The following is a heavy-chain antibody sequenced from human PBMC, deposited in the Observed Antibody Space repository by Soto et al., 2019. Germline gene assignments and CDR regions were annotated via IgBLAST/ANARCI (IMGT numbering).Heavy chain of an antibody. Sequence: VASVKVSCKASGYSFTNYGISWVRQAPGQGPEWMGWISGHNGDTNHPQSLQGRVTMTTDTSRNTAYMELRSLRSDDTAVYYCARHRFNYYDNTVYYYFDYWGQGTLVTVSS. D-gene: IGHD3-22*01. CDR1: GYSFTNYG. V-gene: IGHV1-18*04. J-gene: IGHJ4*02. CDR2: ISGHNGDT. CDR3: ARHRFNYYDNTVYYYFDY.